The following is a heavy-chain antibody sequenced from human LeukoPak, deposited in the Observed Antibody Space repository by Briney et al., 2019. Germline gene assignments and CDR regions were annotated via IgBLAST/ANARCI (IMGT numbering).Heavy chain of an antibody. CDR3: VAYKFLLSWSAFDF. CDR2: ISWNSVKI. D-gene: IGHD6-13*01. J-gene: IGHJ3*01. CDR1: GFTFDDYA. Sequence: GGSLRLSCAASGFTFDDYAMHWVRQAPGKGLEWVSGISWNSVKIGYADSVKGRFFISGDIAKNSVSLHMNRLSVEDTAVYYCVAYKFLLSWSAFDFWGRGTMVTVSS. V-gene: IGHV3-9*01.